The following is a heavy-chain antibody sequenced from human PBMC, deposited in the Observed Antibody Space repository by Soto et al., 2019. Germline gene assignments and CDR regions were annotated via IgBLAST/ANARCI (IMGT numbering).Heavy chain of an antibody. CDR2: ISYDGSDK. CDR1: GFTFSNYG. D-gene: IGHD2-2*01. Sequence: GGSLRLSCAASGFTFSNYGMHWVRQAPGKGLEWVAVISYDGSDKYYADSVKGRFSISRDNSKNTLYLQMNSLRAEDTAVYYCAKATGYCSSSSCRRDYYYYYGMDVWGQGTTVTVSS. V-gene: IGHV3-30*18. J-gene: IGHJ6*02. CDR3: AKATGYCSSSSCRRDYYYYYGMDV.